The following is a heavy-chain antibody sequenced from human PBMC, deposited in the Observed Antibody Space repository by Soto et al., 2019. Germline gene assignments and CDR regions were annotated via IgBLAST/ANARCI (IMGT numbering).Heavy chain of an antibody. V-gene: IGHV1-69*13. CDR1: GGTFSSYA. D-gene: IGHD6-6*01. J-gene: IGHJ4*02. CDR2: IIPIFGTA. CDR3: AKEYSSSSFGIDY. Sequence: SVKVSCKASGGTFSSYAISWERQAPGQGLEWMGGIIPIFGTANYAQKFQGRVTITADESTSTAYMELSSLRSEDTAVYYCAKEYSSSSFGIDYWGQGTLVTVSS.